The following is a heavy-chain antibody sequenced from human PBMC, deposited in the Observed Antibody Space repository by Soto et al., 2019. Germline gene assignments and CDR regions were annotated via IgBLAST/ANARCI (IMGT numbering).Heavy chain of an antibody. CDR1: GGTFSSYA. Sequence: QVQLVQSGAEVKKPGSSVKVSCKASGGTFSSYAISWVRQAPGQGLEWMGGIIPIFGTANYAQKFQGRVTITADESTSTAYMELSNLRSEDTAVYYCARALRVADYYYYYGMDVWGQGTTVTVSS. CDR3: ARALRVADYYYYYGMDV. CDR2: IIPIFGTA. J-gene: IGHJ6*02. D-gene: IGHD6-19*01. V-gene: IGHV1-69*01.